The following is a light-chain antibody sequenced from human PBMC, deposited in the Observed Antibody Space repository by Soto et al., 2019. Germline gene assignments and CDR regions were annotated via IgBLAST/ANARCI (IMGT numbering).Light chain of an antibody. CDR2: DVN. CDR3: SSHAGSDDPIV. CDR1: TGAVGGYPF. Sequence: QSALTQPPSASGSPGQSVTISCTGTTGAVGGYPFVSWYQQHPGKAPKVLIYDVNNRPSGVPDRFSGAKSGNTASLTVSGLQAEDEADYYCSSHAGSDDPIVFGTGTKVTVL. V-gene: IGLV2-8*01. J-gene: IGLJ1*01.